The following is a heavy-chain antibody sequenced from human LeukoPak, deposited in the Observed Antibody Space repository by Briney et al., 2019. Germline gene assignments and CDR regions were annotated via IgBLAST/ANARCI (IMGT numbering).Heavy chain of an antibody. Sequence: PSGPLSLPCGVSGFPISSGYLRDWPRPPPGKGVEWVARIFHSGTTHSNPSLKSRVTISVDTSNNHFSLKLSSVTAADTAVYYCARRISKRRGEDCSSTSCYFDYWGQGALVTVSS. CDR1: GFPISSGYL. CDR2: IFHSGTT. V-gene: IGHV4-38-2*01. CDR3: ARRISKRRGEDCSSTSCYFDY. D-gene: IGHD2-2*01. J-gene: IGHJ4*02.